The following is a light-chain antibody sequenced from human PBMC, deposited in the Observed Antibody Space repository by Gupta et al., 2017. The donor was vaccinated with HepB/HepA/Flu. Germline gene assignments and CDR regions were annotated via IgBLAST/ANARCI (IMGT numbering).Light chain of an antibody. CDR1: SSNIGSNS. V-gene: IGLV1-44*01. CDR2: SND. Sequence: QSVLRQPPSASGTPGQRVTISCFGSSSNIGSNSVNWYQQLPGTAPKLLMYSNDQRPSGVPDRFSGSRSGTSASLAISGLQSEDEADYYCASWDDSLNGVIFGGGTNLTVL. J-gene: IGLJ2*01. CDR3: ASWDDSLNGVI.